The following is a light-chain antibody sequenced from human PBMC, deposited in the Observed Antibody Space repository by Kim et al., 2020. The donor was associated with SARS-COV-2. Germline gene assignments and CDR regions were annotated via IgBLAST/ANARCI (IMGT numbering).Light chain of an antibody. J-gene: IGKJ3*01. CDR1: QSVSSSY. V-gene: IGKV3-20*01. CDR3: QQYGSSPRFT. Sequence: PGERATLSCRASQSVSSSYLAWYQQKPGQAPRLLIYGASSRATGIPDRFSGSGSGTDFTLTISRLESEDFAVYYCQQYGSSPRFTFGPGTKVDIK. CDR2: GAS.